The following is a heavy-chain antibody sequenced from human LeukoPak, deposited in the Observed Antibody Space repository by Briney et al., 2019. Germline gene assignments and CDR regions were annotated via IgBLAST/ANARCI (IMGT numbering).Heavy chain of an antibody. CDR2: INPNSGGT. CDR3: ARHLSSSPQPVDY. CDR1: GYTFTGYY. D-gene: IGHD6-6*01. V-gene: IGHV1-2*02. J-gene: IGHJ4*02. Sequence: GASVKVSCKASGYTFTGYYMHWVRQAPGQGLEWMGWINPNSGGTNYAQKFQGRVTMTRDTSISTAYMELSRLRSDDTAVYYCARHLSSSPQPVDYWGQGTLVTVSS.